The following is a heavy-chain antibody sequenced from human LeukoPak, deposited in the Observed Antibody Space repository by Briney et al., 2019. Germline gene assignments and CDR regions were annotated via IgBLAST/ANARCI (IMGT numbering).Heavy chain of an antibody. V-gene: IGHV1-69*05. J-gene: IGHJ6*02. CDR3: ARRAQEMATIMDV. Sequence: GASVKVSCKASGGTFSSYAISWVRQAPGQGLEWMGGIIPIFGTANYAQKFQGRVTITRDTSASTAYMELSSLRSEDTAVYYCARRAQEMATIMDVWGQGTTVTVSS. CDR1: GGTFSSYA. D-gene: IGHD5-24*01. CDR2: IIPIFGTA.